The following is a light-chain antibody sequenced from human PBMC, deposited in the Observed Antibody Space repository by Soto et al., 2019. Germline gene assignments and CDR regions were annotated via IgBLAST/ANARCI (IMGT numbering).Light chain of an antibody. V-gene: IGLV2-23*02. CDR1: SSDVGSYNL. CDR3: CSYAGSSTSPYV. CDR2: EVS. Sequence: QSVLTQPASVSVSPGQSITISCTGTSSDVGSYNLVPWYQQHPGKAPKLMIYEVSKRPSGVSNRFSGSKSGNTASLTISGLQAEDEADYYCCSYAGSSTSPYVFGTGTKVTVL. J-gene: IGLJ1*01.